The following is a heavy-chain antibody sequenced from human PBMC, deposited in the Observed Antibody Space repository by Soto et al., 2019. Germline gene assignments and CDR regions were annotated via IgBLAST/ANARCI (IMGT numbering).Heavy chain of an antibody. CDR2: IIPILGIA. V-gene: IGHV1-69*02. J-gene: IGHJ3*02. CDR1: GGTFSSYT. Sequence: SVKVSCKASGGTFSSYTISWVRQAPGQGLEWMGRIIPILGIANYAQKFQGRVTITADKSTSTAYMELGSMRSEDTAVYYCARGGQEDTYDYIWGSYRSKLDAFDIWGQGTMVTVSS. CDR3: ARGGQEDTYDYIWGSYRSKLDAFDI. D-gene: IGHD3-16*02.